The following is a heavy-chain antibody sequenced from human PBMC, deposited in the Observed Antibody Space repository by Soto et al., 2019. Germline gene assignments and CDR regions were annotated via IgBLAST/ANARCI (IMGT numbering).Heavy chain of an antibody. Sequence: GASVKVSCKASGGTFSTYAFSWVRQAPGQGLEWLGGIIPIFGSPNYAQKFQGRVTITADESTSTVYMELSSLRSEDTAVFFCSRARQQLAMTSFDYWGQGTLVTVSS. CDR1: GGTFSTYA. J-gene: IGHJ4*02. CDR2: IIPIFGSP. CDR3: SRARQQLAMTSFDY. V-gene: IGHV1-69*13. D-gene: IGHD1-1*01.